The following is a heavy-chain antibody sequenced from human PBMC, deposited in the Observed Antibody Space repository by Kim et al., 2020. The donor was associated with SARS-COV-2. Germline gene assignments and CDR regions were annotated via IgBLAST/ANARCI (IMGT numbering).Heavy chain of an antibody. D-gene: IGHD2-15*01. V-gene: IGHV5-10-1*01. CDR1: GYSFTSYW. Sequence: GESLKISCKGSGYSFTSYWISWVRQMPGKGLEWMGRIDPSDSYTNYSPSFQGHVTISADKSISTAYLQWSSLEASDTAMYYCARQGYCSGGSCSTPGCYGMYVWGQGTTVTVYS. CDR2: IDPSDSYT. CDR3: ARQGYCSGGSCSTPGCYGMYV. J-gene: IGHJ6*02.